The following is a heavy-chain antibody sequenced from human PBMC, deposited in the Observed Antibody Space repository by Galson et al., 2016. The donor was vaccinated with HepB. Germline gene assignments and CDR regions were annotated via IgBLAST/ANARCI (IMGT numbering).Heavy chain of an antibody. CDR3: TRPEMYADYTFDF. CDR1: GYSFTTYF. J-gene: IGHJ4*02. D-gene: IGHD2-8*01. Sequence: QSGAEVKKPGESLRISCKASGYSFTTYFINWVRQMPGKGLEWMGRIDPSDSYTTYNPSFQGRVTTSVDTSTSTAFLEWNSLEASDTAMYYCTRPEMYADYTFDFWGQGTLVTVSS. CDR2: IDPSDSYT. V-gene: IGHV5-10-1*01.